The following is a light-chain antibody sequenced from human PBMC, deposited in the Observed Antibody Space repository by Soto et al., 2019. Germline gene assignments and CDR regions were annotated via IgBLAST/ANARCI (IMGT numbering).Light chain of an antibody. Sequence: DILMTQSPSTLSASVGDRVTITCRASQNINTWLAWYQQKPGKAPRLLIYRASSLDSGVPSRFSGSGSGTEFTLTISSLQSEDFSTYYCQHYDTYPGTFGHGTKVDVK. CDR2: RAS. V-gene: IGKV1-5*03. J-gene: IGKJ3*01. CDR1: QNINTW. CDR3: QHYDTYPGT.